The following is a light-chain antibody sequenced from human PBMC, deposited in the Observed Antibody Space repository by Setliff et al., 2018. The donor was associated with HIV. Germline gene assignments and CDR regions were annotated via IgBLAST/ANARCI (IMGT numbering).Light chain of an antibody. V-gene: IGLV2-18*02. CDR3: SSYTSSSTYV. J-gene: IGLJ1*01. CDR1: SSDVGSYNH. Sequence: ALTQPPSVSWSPGQSVTISCTGTSSDVGSYNHVSWYQQPPGTVPKLMIYEVSNRPSGVPDRFSGSKSGNTASLTISGLQADDEADYYCSSYTSSSTYVFGTGTKVTVL. CDR2: EVS.